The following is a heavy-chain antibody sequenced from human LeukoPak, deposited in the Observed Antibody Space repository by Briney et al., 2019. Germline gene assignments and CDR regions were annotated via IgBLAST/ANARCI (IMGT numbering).Heavy chain of an antibody. Sequence: ASVKVSCKASGGTFSSYAISWVRQAPGQGLEWMGGIIPIFGTANYAQKFQGRVTITADESTSTAYMELSSLRSEDTAVYYCARDTRYDILTGSDYGMDVWGQGTMVTVSS. J-gene: IGHJ6*02. CDR2: IIPIFGTA. D-gene: IGHD3-9*01. CDR1: GGTFSSYA. V-gene: IGHV1-69*01. CDR3: ARDTRYDILTGSDYGMDV.